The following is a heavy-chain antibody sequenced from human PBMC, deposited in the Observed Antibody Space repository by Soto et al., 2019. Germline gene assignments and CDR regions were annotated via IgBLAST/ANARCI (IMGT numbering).Heavy chain of an antibody. CDR2: IYHSGSN. V-gene: IGHV4-30-2*01. CDR1: GGSITSGRSS. J-gene: IGHJ5*02. CDR3: VRESAASGPNWFDP. Sequence: SATLSLTCSVSGGSITSGRSSWNWIRQPPGQGLEWIAYIYHSGSNYYNPSLKSRVTISVSRSKNQFSLKLNSVTAADTAIYYCVRESAASGPNWFDPWGQGTLVTVSS. D-gene: IGHD6-13*01.